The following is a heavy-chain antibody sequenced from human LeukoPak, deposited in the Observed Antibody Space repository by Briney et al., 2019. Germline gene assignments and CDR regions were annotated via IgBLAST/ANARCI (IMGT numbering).Heavy chain of an antibody. Sequence: GGSLRLSCAASGFTFSSYSMNWVRQAPGEGLEWVSYISSLSGTIYYADSVKGRFTVSRDNSKNTLYLQMNSLRAEDTAVYYCAKSGYNRFDYWGQGTLVTVSS. V-gene: IGHV3-48*01. J-gene: IGHJ4*02. D-gene: IGHD5-24*01. CDR1: GFTFSSYS. CDR3: AKSGYNRFDY. CDR2: ISSLSGTI.